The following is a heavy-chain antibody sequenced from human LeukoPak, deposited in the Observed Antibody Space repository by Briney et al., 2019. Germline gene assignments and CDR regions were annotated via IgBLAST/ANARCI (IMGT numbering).Heavy chain of an antibody. CDR2: IYYSGST. CDR1: GGSISSSSYY. Sequence: SETLSLTCTVSGGSISSSSYYWGWIRQPPGKGLEWIGSIYYSGSTYYSPSLKSRVTISVDTSKNQFSLKLSSVTAADTAVYYCARVGYCSGGSCYGTFDYWGQGTLVTVSS. D-gene: IGHD2-15*01. V-gene: IGHV4-39*07. J-gene: IGHJ4*02. CDR3: ARVGYCSGGSCYGTFDY.